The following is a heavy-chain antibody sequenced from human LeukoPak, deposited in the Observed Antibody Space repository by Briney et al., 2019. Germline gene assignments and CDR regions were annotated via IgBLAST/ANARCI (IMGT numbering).Heavy chain of an antibody. J-gene: IGHJ4*02. Sequence: PGGSLRLSCAASGFTVSSNYMSWVRQAPGKGLEWVAFIRYDGGNKYYADSVKGRFTISRDNSKNTVYLQMNSLRAEDTAVYYCAKHGLPLVVISAPLDYWGQGTLVTVAS. V-gene: IGHV3-30*02. CDR2: IRYDGGNK. D-gene: IGHD2-15*01. CDR1: GFTVSSNY. CDR3: AKHGLPLVVISAPLDY.